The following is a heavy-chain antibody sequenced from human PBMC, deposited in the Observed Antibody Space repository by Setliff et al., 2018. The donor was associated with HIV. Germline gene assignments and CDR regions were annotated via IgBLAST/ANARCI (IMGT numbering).Heavy chain of an antibody. D-gene: IGHD5-12*01. V-gene: IGHV1-46*01. Sequence: ASVKVSCKASGYTFSSYYMHWVRQAPGQGLEWMGIINPSGGSTSYAQKFQGRVAMTRDTSTSTVYMELSSLRSEDTAVYYCASAGAWQRNALDIWGQGTMVTVSS. CDR1: GYTFSSYY. J-gene: IGHJ3*02. CDR2: INPSGGST. CDR3: ASAGAWQRNALDI.